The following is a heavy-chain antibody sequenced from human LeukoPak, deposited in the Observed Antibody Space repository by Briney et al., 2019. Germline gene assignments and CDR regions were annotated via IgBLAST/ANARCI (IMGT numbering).Heavy chain of an antibody. J-gene: IGHJ3*02. CDR3: ARGYSGSTERAFDI. V-gene: IGHV4-59*12. CDR1: GGSISSYY. CDR2: IYYSGST. D-gene: IGHD1-26*01. Sequence: SETLSLTCTVSGGSISSYYWSWIRQPPGKGLEWIGYIYYSGSTNYNPSLKSRVTMSVDTSKNQFSLKLSSVTAADTAVYYCARGYSGSTERAFDIWGQGTMVTVSS.